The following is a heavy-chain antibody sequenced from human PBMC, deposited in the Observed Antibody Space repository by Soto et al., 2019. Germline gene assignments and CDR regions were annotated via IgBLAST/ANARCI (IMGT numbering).Heavy chain of an antibody. Sequence: QMQLVESGGGVVQPGRSLRLSCAASGFSFRNYNLHWVRQAPGKGLECVAVVSHDGVNKHYAESVKGRLSISRDSSRDTLYLQMNSLRPEDTAVYYCVRETQIVLVVVPTPGSPGAFDMWGQGTMVTLSS. CDR3: VRETQIVLVVVPTPGSPGAFDM. CDR2: VSHDGVNK. J-gene: IGHJ3*02. V-gene: IGHV3-30-3*01. CDR1: GFSFRNYN. D-gene: IGHD2-15*01.